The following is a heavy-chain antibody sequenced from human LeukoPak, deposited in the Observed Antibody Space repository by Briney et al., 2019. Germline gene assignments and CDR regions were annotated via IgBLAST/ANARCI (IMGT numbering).Heavy chain of an antibody. CDR1: GFSFRSYA. V-gene: IGHV3-23*01. Sequence: GGSLRLSCAASGFSFRSYAMSWVRQAPGKGLEWVSGISGSGGSTYYADSVKGRFTISRDNSKNTLYLQMNSLRAEDTAVYYCAKASTYYDFWSGYYRELYYFDYWGQGTLVTVSS. CDR2: ISGSGGST. D-gene: IGHD3-3*01. J-gene: IGHJ4*02. CDR3: AKASTYYDFWSGYYRELYYFDY.